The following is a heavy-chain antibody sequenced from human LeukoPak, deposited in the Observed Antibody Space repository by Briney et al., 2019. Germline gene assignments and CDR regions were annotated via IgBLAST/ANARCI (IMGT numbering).Heavy chain of an antibody. Sequence: AGSLRLSCAASTFTFSSYEMNWVRPAPGKGLEWVSYISSSGSTIYYADSVKGRFTISRDNAKNSLYLQMNSLRAEDTAAYYCARDLWFGEFYNWFDPWGQGTLVTVSS. V-gene: IGHV3-48*03. CDR2: ISSSGSTI. J-gene: IGHJ5*02. D-gene: IGHD3-10*01. CDR1: TFTFSSYE. CDR3: ARDLWFGEFYNWFDP.